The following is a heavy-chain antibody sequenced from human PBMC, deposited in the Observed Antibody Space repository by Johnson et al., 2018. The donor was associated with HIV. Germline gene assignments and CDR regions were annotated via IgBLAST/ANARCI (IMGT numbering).Heavy chain of an antibody. CDR3: AREGDSSGMVFLDAFDI. D-gene: IGHD3-22*01. CDR1: GFTFSSYW. J-gene: IGHJ3*02. Sequence: VQLMESGGGVVRPGGSLRLSCAASGFTFSSYWMHWVRQAPGKGLVWVSRISSDGTDTYYADSVNGRFTISRDNSKNTLYLQMNSRRAEDTAVYYCAREGDSSGMVFLDAFDIWGQGTMVTVSP. CDR2: ISSDGTDT. V-gene: IGHV3-74*01.